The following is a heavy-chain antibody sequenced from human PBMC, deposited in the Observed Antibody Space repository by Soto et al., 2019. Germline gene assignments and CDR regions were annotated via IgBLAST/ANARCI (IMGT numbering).Heavy chain of an antibody. D-gene: IGHD3-22*01. J-gene: IGHJ4*02. CDR1: GFTFSSYD. CDR3: ARVGYYDSSGYYTD. CDR2: IGTAGDT. Sequence: EVQLVESGGGLVQPGGSLRLSCAASGFTFSSYDMHWVRQATGKGLEWVSAIGTAGDTYYPGSVKGRFTISRENAKNSLYLQMNSLRAEDTAVYYCARVGYYDSSGYYTDWGQGTLVTVSS. V-gene: IGHV3-13*01.